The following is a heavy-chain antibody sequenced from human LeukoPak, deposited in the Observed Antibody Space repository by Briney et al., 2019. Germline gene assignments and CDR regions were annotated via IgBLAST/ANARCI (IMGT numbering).Heavy chain of an antibody. CDR2: ISYDGSNK. CDR1: GFTFSSYA. D-gene: IGHD3-22*01. Sequence: PGGSLRLSCAASGFTFSSYAMPWVRQAPGKGLEWVAVISYDGSNKYYADSVKGRFTISRDNSKNTLYLQMNSLRAEDTAVYYCARDSDSSGYYSYYYMDVWGKGTTVTVSS. CDR3: ARDSDSSGYYSYYYMDV. V-gene: IGHV3-30*01. J-gene: IGHJ6*03.